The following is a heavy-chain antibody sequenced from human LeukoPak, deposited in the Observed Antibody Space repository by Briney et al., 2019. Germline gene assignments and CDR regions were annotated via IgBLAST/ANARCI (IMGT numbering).Heavy chain of an antibody. CDR3: ARADYYDNGNFDY. CDR2: IRYDGNNK. Sequence: GGSLRLSCAASGFTFSSYGMHWVRQAPGKGLEWVAFIRYDGNNKYYADSVKGRFTISRDNSKNTLYLQMKSLRSDDTAVYYCARADYYDNGNFDYWGQGTLVTVSS. D-gene: IGHD3-22*01. J-gene: IGHJ4*02. V-gene: IGHV3-30*02. CDR1: GFTFSSYG.